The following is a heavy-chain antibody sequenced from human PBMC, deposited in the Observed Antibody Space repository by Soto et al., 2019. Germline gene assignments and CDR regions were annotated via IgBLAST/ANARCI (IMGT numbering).Heavy chain of an antibody. CDR2: IIAMAGTV. V-gene: IGHV1-69*01. CDR1: GGTFSDYV. CDR3: AGEAAYNWFDP. J-gene: IGHJ5*02. Sequence: QVQLVQSGSEVKRPGSSVRVSCTAVGGTFSDYVISWVRQAPGQGLEWMGGIIAMAGTVNNAQKFQDRVTITADESTSTAYMELSSLRSEATAIYYCAGEAAYNWFDPWGQGTLVTVSS.